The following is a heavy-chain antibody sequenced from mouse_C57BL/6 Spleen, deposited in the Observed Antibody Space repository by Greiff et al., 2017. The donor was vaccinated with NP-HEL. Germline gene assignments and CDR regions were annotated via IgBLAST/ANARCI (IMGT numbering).Heavy chain of an antibody. J-gene: IGHJ3*01. Sequence: QVQLQQPGAELVMPGASVKLSCKASGYTFTSYWMHWVKQRPGQGLEWIGEIDPSDSYTNYNQKFKGKSTLTVDKSSSTAYMQLSSLTSEDSAVYYCARKATVVATPAWFAYWGQGTLVTVSA. CDR3: ARKATVVATPAWFAY. D-gene: IGHD1-1*01. CDR1: GYTFTSYW. CDR2: IDPSDSYT. V-gene: IGHV1-69*01.